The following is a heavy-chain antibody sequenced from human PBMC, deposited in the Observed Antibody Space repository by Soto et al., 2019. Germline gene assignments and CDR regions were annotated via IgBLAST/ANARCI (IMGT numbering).Heavy chain of an antibody. CDR2: ISYDGSNQ. CDR1: GFTFSTYG. J-gene: IGHJ1*01. D-gene: IGHD3-22*01. V-gene: IGHV3-30*18. CDR3: AEDFSSYYYDSSGYYPYFLH. Sequence: QVQLVESGGGVVQPGMSLRLSCAASGFTFSTYGMHWVRQAPGKGLEWVAVISYDGSNQFYADSVKGRFTISRDNSKNTLYLQMNSLRAEDTAVYYCAEDFSSYYYDSSGYYPYFLHWGQGTLVTVSS.